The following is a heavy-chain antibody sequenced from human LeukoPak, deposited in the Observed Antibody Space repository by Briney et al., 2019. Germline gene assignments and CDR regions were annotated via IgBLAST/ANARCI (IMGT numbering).Heavy chain of an antibody. CDR1: GFIFSSYA. Sequence: GGSLRLSCAASGFIFSSYAMSWVRQAPGKGLEWVSAIGDRGYSTYYADSVKGRFTISRDNSKNTLYLQIHSLRAEDTAIYYCAKILTAAGLDYWGQGTLVTVAS. V-gene: IGHV3-23*01. J-gene: IGHJ4*02. CDR3: AKILTAAGLDY. CDR2: IGDRGYST. D-gene: IGHD6-13*01.